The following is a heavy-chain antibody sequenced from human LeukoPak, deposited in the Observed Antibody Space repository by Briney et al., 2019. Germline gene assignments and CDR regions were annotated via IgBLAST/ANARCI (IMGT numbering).Heavy chain of an antibody. V-gene: IGHV4-59*11. Sequence: SETLSLTCTVSGGSISSHYWSWIRQPPGKGLEWIGYIHNSGRTNYNPSLKSRVTISVDTSKNQFSLKLTSVTAADTAVYYCAKEVVGLRYYMDVWGKGTTVTVSS. D-gene: IGHD1-26*01. CDR1: GGSISSHY. CDR3: AKEVVGLRYYMDV. CDR2: IHNSGRT. J-gene: IGHJ6*03.